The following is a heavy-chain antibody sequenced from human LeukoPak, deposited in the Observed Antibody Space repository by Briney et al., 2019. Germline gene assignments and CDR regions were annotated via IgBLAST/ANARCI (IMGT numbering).Heavy chain of an antibody. D-gene: IGHD3-3*01. J-gene: IGHJ6*02. V-gene: IGHV3-33*01. CDR1: GFTFSSYG. CDR3: ARSGPSYYDFWSGYDDYGMDV. CDR2: IWYDGSNK. Sequence: GRSLRLSCAASGFTFSSYGMHWVRQAPGKGLEWVAVIWYDGSNKYYADSVKGRFTISRDNSKNTLYLQMNSLRAEDTAVYYCARSGPSYYDFWSGYDDYGMDVWGQGTTVTVSS.